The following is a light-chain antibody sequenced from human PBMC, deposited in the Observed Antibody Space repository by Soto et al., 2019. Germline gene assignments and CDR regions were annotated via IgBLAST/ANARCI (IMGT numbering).Light chain of an antibody. CDR3: QQANSFPIT. J-gene: IGKJ5*01. Sequence: DIQMTQSPSYVSASVGDRVTITCRASQGVSSWLAWYQQKPGKAPKLLLYAASSLQIGVPARFSGSGSGTDFILTISSLQPEDFATSYCQQANSFPITFGQGTRLEIK. V-gene: IGKV1-12*01. CDR1: QGVSSW. CDR2: AAS.